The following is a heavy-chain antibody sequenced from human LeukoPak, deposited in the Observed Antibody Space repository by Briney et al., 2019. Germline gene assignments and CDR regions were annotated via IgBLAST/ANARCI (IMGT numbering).Heavy chain of an antibody. J-gene: IGHJ3*02. CDR3: AKDKPGEYGDYASAFDI. Sequence: GGSLRLSCAASGFTFSNFGMSWVRQAPGKGLEWVSTISGSGGSTYYADSVKGRFTISRDNSKNTLYLQMNSLRAEDTAVYYCAKDKPGEYGDYASAFDIWGQGTMVTVSS. CDR2: ISGSGGST. V-gene: IGHV3-23*01. D-gene: IGHD4-17*01. CDR1: GFTFSNFG.